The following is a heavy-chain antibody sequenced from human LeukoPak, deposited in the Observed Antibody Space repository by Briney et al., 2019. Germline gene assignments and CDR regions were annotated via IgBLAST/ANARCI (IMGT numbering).Heavy chain of an antibody. D-gene: IGHD3-16*02. CDR3: ARVCLRLGELSLYGRFGDY. J-gene: IGHJ4*02. Sequence: GGSLRLSCAASGFTFSSYAMHWVRQAPGKGLEWVAVISYDGSNKYYADSVKGRFTISRDNSKNTLYLQMNSLRAEDTAVYYCARVCLRLGELSLYGRFGDYWGQGTLVTVSS. V-gene: IGHV3-30-3*01. CDR2: ISYDGSNK. CDR1: GFTFSSYA.